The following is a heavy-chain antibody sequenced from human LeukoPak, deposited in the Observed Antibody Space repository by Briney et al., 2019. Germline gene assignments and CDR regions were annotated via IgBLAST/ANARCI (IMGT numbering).Heavy chain of an antibody. CDR1: GYTFTGYY. CDR3: ARVGDWGIAARPFDY. J-gene: IGHJ4*02. Sequence: ASVKVSCKASGYTFTGYYMHWVRQAPGQGLEWMGWINPNSGGTNYAQKFQGRVTMTRDTSISTAYMELSRLRSDDTAVYYCARVGDWGIAARPFDYWGQGTLVTVSS. CDR2: INPNSGGT. D-gene: IGHD6-6*01. V-gene: IGHV1-2*02.